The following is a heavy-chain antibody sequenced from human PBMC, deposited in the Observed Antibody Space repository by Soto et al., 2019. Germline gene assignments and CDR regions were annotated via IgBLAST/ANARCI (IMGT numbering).Heavy chain of an antibody. CDR2: IKRKTDGGTT. CDR1: GFTFSDTW. D-gene: IGHD3-22*01. Sequence: EVQLVESGGGLVKPGGSLRLSCAASGFTFSDTWMSWVRQAPGKGLEWLGRIKRKTDGGTTDYAAPVKGRFTVSRDDSTNTLFLQMTSLKSEDTAVYYCTTDLILVGRLDFWGQGTLVTVSS. CDR3: TTDLILVGRLDF. V-gene: IGHV3-15*01. J-gene: IGHJ4*02.